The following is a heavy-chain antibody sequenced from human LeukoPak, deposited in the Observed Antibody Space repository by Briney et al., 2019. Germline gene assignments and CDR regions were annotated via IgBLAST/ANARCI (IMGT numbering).Heavy chain of an antibody. CDR2: MNPNSGNT. CDR1: GYTFTSYD. V-gene: IGHV1-8*01. D-gene: IGHD5-12*01. CDR3: VRGGATITSYFDY. Sequence: ASVKVSCKASGYTFTSYDINWVRQATGQGLEWMGWMNPNSGNTGYAQKFQGRVTMTRNTSISTAYMELSSLRSDDTAVYYCVRGGATITSYFDYWGQGTLVTVSS. J-gene: IGHJ4*02.